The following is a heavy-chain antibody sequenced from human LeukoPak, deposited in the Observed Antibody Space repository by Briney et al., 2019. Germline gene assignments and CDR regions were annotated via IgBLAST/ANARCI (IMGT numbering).Heavy chain of an antibody. V-gene: IGHV4-31*03. J-gene: IGHJ4*02. D-gene: IGHD3-16*02. Sequence: PSETLSLTCTVSGGSISSGGYYWSWIRQHPGKGLEWIGYIYYSGSTYYNPSLKSRVTISVDTSKNQFSLKLSSVTAADTAVYYCARESRRYYDYVWGSYPDYWGQGTLVTVSS. CDR3: ARESRRYYDYVWGSYPDY. CDR1: GGSISSGGYY. CDR2: IYYSGST.